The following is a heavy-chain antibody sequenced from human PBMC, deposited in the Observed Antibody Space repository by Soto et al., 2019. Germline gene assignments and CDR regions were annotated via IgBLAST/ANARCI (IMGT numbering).Heavy chain of an antibody. J-gene: IGHJ4*02. CDR1: GGSISSSSYY. Sequence: SETLSLTCTVSGGSISSSSYYWGWIRQPPGKGLEWIGSIYYSGSTYYNPSLKSRVTISVDTSKNQFSLKLSSVTAADTAVYYCAREDDILTVFDYWGQGTLVTVFS. V-gene: IGHV4-39*02. D-gene: IGHD3-9*01. CDR2: IYYSGST. CDR3: AREDDILTVFDY.